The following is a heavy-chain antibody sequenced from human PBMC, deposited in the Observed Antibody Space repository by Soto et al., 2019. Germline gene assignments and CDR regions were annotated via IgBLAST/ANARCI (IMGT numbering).Heavy chain of an antibody. CDR3: ARSLGPLGYCSSTSCYYNY. J-gene: IGHJ4*02. V-gene: IGHV1-18*04. Sequence: ASVKVSCKASGYTFTSYGISWVRQAPGQGLEWMGWISAYNGNTNYAQKLQGRVTMTTDTSTSTAYMELRSLRSDDTAVYYCARSLGPLGYCSSTSCYYNYWGQGTLVTVSS. CDR2: ISAYNGNT. CDR1: GYTFTSYG. D-gene: IGHD2-2*01.